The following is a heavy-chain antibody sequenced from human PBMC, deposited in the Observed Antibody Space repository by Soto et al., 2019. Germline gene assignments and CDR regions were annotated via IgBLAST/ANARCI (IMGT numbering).Heavy chain of an antibody. D-gene: IGHD3-3*01. J-gene: IGHJ4*02. CDR3: ARDRNDFWKGPFDY. Sequence: QVQLVESGGGVVQPGRSLRLSCAASGFTFSSYGMHWVRQAPGKGLEWVAVIWYDGSNKYYADSVKGRFTISRDNSKNTLYLEMNSLRAEDTAVYYCARDRNDFWKGPFDYWGQGTLVTVSS. V-gene: IGHV3-33*01. CDR1: GFTFSSYG. CDR2: IWYDGSNK.